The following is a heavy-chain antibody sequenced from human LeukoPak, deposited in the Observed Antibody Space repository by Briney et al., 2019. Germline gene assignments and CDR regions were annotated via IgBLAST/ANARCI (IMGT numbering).Heavy chain of an antibody. J-gene: IGHJ4*02. CDR1: GGTFSSYA. V-gene: IGHV1-69*13. D-gene: IGHD3-22*01. Sequence: SVKVSCKGSGGTFSSYAISWVRQAPGQGLEWMGGIIPIFGTANYAQKFQGRVTITADESTSTAYMELSSLRSEDTAVYYCASGETYYYDSSGYSLPGYWGQGTLVTVSS. CDR3: ASGETYYYDSSGYSLPGY. CDR2: IIPIFGTA.